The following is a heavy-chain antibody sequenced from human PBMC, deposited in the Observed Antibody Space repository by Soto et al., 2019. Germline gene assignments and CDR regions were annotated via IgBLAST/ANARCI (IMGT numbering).Heavy chain of an antibody. J-gene: IGHJ5*02. Sequence: SETLSLTCAVYGGSFSGYYWSWIRQPPGKGLEWIGEINHSGSTNYNPSLKSRVTISVDTSKNQFSLKLSSVTAADTAVYYCARTFQKQQLASNWFDPWGQGTLVTVSS. CDR3: ARTFQKQQLASNWFDP. V-gene: IGHV4-34*01. CDR2: INHSGST. D-gene: IGHD6-13*01. CDR1: GGSFSGYY.